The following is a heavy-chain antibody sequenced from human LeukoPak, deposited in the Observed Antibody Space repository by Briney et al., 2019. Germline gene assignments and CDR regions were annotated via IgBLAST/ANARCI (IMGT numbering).Heavy chain of an antibody. Sequence: GGSLRLSCAASGFTFSSYSMNWVRQAPGKGLEWVSSISSSSSYIYYADSVKGRFTISRDNAKNSLYLQMNSLRAEDTAVYYCARDSRGDDAFDIWGQETMVTVSS. CDR1: GFTFSSYS. D-gene: IGHD2-15*01. J-gene: IGHJ3*02. CDR3: ARDSRGDDAFDI. CDR2: ISSSSSYI. V-gene: IGHV3-21*01.